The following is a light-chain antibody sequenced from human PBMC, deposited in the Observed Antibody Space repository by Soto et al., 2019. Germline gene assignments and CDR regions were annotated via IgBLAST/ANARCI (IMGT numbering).Light chain of an antibody. CDR1: QDISNY. V-gene: IGKV1-33*01. CDR2: DAS. Sequence: DSQMTQSPSSLSASVGDRVTITCQASQDISNYLNWYQQKPGKAPKLLIYDASNLETGVPSRFSGSGAGTDFTFTISSLQPEAIATYSGQQYDNLPPLTFGRGTKLEIK. J-gene: IGKJ2*01. CDR3: QQYDNLPPLT.